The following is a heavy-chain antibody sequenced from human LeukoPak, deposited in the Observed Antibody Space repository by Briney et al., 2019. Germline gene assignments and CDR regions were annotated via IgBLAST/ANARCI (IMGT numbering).Heavy chain of an antibody. CDR3: ARVRRDGYNPYYYYMDV. V-gene: IGHV4-34*01. CDR1: GGSFSGYY. J-gene: IGHJ6*03. CDR2: INHSGST. D-gene: IGHD5-24*01. Sequence: SEALSLTCAVYGGSFSGYYWSWIRQPPGKGLEWIGEINHSGSTNYNPSLKSRVTISVDTSKNQFSLKLSSVTAADTAVYYCARVRRDGYNPYYYYMDVWGKGTTVTVSS.